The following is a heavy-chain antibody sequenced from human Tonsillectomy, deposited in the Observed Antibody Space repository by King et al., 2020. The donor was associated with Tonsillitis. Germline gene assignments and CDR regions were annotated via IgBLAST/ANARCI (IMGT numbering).Heavy chain of an antibody. D-gene: IGHD5-12*01. V-gene: IGHV3-23*04. Sequence: VQLVESGGGLVQPGGSLRLSCAASGFTFSSYAMSWVRQAPGKGLEWVSGISASGGSTYSADSVKGRFTISRDNSRNTLYLQMNSLRAEDTAVYYCAKYKVATMPRDAFDFWGQGTMVTVSS. CDR2: ISASGGST. J-gene: IGHJ3*01. CDR1: GFTFSSYA. CDR3: AKYKVATMPRDAFDF.